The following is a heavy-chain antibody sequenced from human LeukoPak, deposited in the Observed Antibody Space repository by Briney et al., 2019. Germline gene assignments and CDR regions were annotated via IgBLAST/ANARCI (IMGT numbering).Heavy chain of an antibody. V-gene: IGHV1-18*01. CDR1: GYTFTSYG. D-gene: IGHD5-24*01. Sequence: GASVKVSCKASGYTFTSYGISWVRQAPGQGLEWMGWISAYNGNTNYAQELQGRVTMTTDTSTSTAYMELRSLRSDDTAVYYCARDLGAEPATIFFGYWGQGTLVTVSS. J-gene: IGHJ4*02. CDR2: ISAYNGNT. CDR3: ARDLGAEPATIFFGY.